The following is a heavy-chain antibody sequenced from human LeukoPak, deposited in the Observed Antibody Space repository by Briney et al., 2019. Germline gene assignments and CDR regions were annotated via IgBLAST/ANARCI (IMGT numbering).Heavy chain of an antibody. Sequence: PGGSLRLSCAASGFTFSSYSMNWVRQAPGKGLEWVSSISSSSSYIFYADSMKGRFTISRDNAKNSLYLQMNSLRAEDTAVYYCARGTYSSGWLFDYWGQGTLVTVSS. D-gene: IGHD6-19*01. J-gene: IGHJ4*02. CDR2: ISSSSSYI. CDR3: ARGTYSSGWLFDY. CDR1: GFTFSSYS. V-gene: IGHV3-21*01.